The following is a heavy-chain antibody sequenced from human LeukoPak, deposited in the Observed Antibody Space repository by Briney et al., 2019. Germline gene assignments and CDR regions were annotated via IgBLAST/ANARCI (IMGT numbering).Heavy chain of an antibody. J-gene: IGHJ4*02. CDR3: ARDEGPAYYYDSSGYPQSDY. CDR1: GFTFSSYS. CDR2: ISSSSSYI. Sequence: GGSLRLSCAASGFTFSSYSMNWVRQAPGKGLEWVSSISSSSSYIYYADSVKGRFTISRDNAKNSLYLQMNSLRAEDTAVYYCARDEGPAYYYDSSGYPQSDYWGQGTLVTVSS. D-gene: IGHD3-22*01. V-gene: IGHV3-21*01.